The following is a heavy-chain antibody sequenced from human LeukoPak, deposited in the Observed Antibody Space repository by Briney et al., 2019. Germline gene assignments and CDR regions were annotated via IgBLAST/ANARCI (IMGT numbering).Heavy chain of an antibody. CDR2: IKSKTDGGTT. CDR1: GFTFSNAW. D-gene: IGHD3-3*01. V-gene: IGHV3-15*01. CDR3: TTDHHYDFWSGYYTGDY. Sequence: PGGSLRLSCAASGFTFSNAWMSWVRQAPGKGLEWVGCIKSKTDGGTTDYAAPVKGRFTISRDDSKNTLYLQMNSLKTEDTAVYYCTTDHHYDFWSGYYTGDYWGQGTLVTVSS. J-gene: IGHJ4*02.